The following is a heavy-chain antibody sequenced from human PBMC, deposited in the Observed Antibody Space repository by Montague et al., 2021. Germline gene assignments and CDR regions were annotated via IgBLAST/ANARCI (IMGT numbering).Heavy chain of an antibody. CDR2: IFHSGSA. V-gene: IGHV4-4*02. J-gene: IGHJ4*02. CDR1: GDFISSYTW. CDR3: ARHGDDEWQQMAF. D-gene: IGHD6-13*01. Sequence: SQSLSLICAVSGDFISSYTWWSWVRQPPGKGLEWIGEIFHSGSANYNPSLRSRITISVDESKNEFSLHLNSVTPADTAVYYCARHGDDEWQQMAFWGQGTLGVVSS.